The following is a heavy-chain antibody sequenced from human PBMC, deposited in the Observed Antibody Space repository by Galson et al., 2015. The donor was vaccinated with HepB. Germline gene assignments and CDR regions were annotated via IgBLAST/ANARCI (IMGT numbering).Heavy chain of an antibody. D-gene: IGHD3-22*01. CDR2: IIPIFGSG. CDR1: GGTFSSHT. CDR3: ARQYDTSGYYPY. Sequence: SVKVSCKASGGTFSSHTISWLRQAPGQGLEWMGGIIPIFGSGNYAQKFRGRVTITADESKSTTYMELSSLRSEDTAVYYCARQYDTSGYYPYWGQGTLVTVAS. V-gene: IGHV1-69*13. J-gene: IGHJ4*02.